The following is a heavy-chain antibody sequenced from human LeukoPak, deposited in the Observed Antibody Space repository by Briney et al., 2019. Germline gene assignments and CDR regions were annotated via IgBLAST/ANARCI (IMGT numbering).Heavy chain of an antibody. CDR2: SDHGGST. Sequence: SETLSLTCAVGGGSLRGYFWSWVRQPPGKGLEWIGESDHGGSTNYSTSLKSRLTISVDTSKNEISLKLSSVTAADTAVYYCAGLKRVPYSTTWVYYGMDVWGQGTPVTVSS. CDR3: AGLKRVPYSTTWVYYGMDV. CDR1: GGSLRGYF. J-gene: IGHJ6*02. V-gene: IGHV4-34*01. D-gene: IGHD2/OR15-2a*01.